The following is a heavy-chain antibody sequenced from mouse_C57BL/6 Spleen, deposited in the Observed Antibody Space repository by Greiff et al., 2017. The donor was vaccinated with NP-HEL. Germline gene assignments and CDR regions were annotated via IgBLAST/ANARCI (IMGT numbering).Heavy chain of an antibody. D-gene: IGHD2-4*01. Sequence: VQLQQSGAELVKPGASVKMSCKASGYTFTSYWITWVKQRPGQGLEWIGDIYPGSGSTNYNEKFKSKATLTVDTSSSTAYMQLSSLTSEDSAVYYCAREGYDYDDGEGFAYWGQGTLVTVSA. V-gene: IGHV1-55*01. J-gene: IGHJ3*01. CDR2: IYPGSGST. CDR1: GYTFTSYW. CDR3: AREGYDYDDGEGFAY.